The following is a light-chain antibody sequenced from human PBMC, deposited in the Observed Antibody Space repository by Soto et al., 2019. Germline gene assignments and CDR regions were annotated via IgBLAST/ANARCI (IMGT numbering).Light chain of an antibody. J-gene: IGKJ1*01. V-gene: IGKV3-20*01. CDR1: QSVSSNY. CDR2: GAS. CDR3: QEYGSSRT. Sequence: EIVLTQSPGTLSLSPGERATLSCRASQSVSSNYLAWYQQKPGQAPRLLIYGASSRATGIPDRFSGSGSGTDFTLTISRLEPEDSAVYYCQEYGSSRTFCQGTKVEIK.